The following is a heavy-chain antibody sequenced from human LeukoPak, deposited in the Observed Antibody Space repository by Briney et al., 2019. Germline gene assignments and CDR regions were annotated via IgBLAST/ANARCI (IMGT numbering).Heavy chain of an antibody. V-gene: IGHV5-51*01. CDR3: ARQAYSSGHDAFDF. Sequence: GEPLQISCQGSGYSSLRYWIGWVRQMPGKGREWMGIIYPGDSDTRYSPSFQGHVTISADKSISTAYLQWSSLKASDTAMYFCARQAYSSGHDAFDFWGQGTMVTVSS. D-gene: IGHD6-19*01. J-gene: IGHJ3*01. CDR2: IYPGDSDT. CDR1: GYSSLRYW.